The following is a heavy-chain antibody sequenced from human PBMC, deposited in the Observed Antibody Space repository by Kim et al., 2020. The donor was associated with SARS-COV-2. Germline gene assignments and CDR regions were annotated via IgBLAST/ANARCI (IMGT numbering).Heavy chain of an antibody. V-gene: IGHV3-48*02. CDR2: I. J-gene: IGHJ4*02. D-gene: IGHD6-13*01. CDR3: ARDSGTAGADDY. Sequence: IYYEDSVKGRFTISRDNVKNSLYLQMNSLRDEDTALYYCARDSGTAGADDYWGQGTLVTVSS.